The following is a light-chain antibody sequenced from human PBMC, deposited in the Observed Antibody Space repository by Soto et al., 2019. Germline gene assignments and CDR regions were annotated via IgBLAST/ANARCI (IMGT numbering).Light chain of an antibody. J-gene: IGKJ4*01. CDR3: QQYINWPRLT. V-gene: IGKV3-15*01. CDR2: GAS. CDR1: QSVSSD. Sequence: EIALTQSPATLSVSPGERATLSCRTSQSVSSDLAWYQQKPGQAPRLLIYGASTRATGIPDRFSGSGSGTEFTLTISSLQSEYFAVYYCQQYINWPRLTFGGGTKVDIK.